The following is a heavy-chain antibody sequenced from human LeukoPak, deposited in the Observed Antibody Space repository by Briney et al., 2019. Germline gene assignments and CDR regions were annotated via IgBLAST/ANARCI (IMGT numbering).Heavy chain of an antibody. J-gene: IGHJ4*02. CDR2: INHSGST. V-gene: IGHV4-34*01. D-gene: IGHD5-18*01. CDR1: GGSFSRYY. CDR3: ARGGYSYGYPYFDY. Sequence: SETLSLTCAVYGGSFSRYYWSWIRQPPGKGLEWIGEINHSGSTNYNPSLKSRVTISVDTSKNQFSLKLSSVTAADTAVYYCARGGYSYGYPYFDYWGQGTLVTVSS.